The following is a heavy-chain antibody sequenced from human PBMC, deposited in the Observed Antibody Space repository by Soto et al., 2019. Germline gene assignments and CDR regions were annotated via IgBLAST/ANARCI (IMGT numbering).Heavy chain of an antibody. CDR1: GGSISNYY. CDR2: IYYSGST. Sequence: PSETLSLTCTVSGGSISNYYWSWIWQPPGKGLEWIGYIYYSGSTNYNPSLESRVTISVDTSKNQFSLKLSSVTAADTAVYYCARASRGSPRAAFDIWGRGTTVTVSS. J-gene: IGHJ3*02. CDR3: ARASRGSPRAAFDI. D-gene: IGHD3-22*01. V-gene: IGHV4-59*01.